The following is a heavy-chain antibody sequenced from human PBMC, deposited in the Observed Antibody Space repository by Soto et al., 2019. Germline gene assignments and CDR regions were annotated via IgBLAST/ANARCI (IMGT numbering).Heavy chain of an antibody. CDR2: IYWDDDK. D-gene: IGHD2-15*01. V-gene: IGHV2-5*02. CDR3: ARIYCSGGSCLNYYYYYGMDV. J-gene: IGHJ6*02. CDR1: GFSLSTSGVG. Sequence: GSGPTLVNPTQTLTLTCTFSGFSLSTSGVGVGWIRQPPGKALEWLALIYWDDDKRYSPSLKSGLTITKDTSKNQVVLTMTNMGPVDTATYYCARIYCSGGSCLNYYYYYGMDVWGQGTTVTVSS.